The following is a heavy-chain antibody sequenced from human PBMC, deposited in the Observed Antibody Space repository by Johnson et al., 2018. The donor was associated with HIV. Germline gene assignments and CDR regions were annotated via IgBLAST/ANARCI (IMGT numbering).Heavy chain of an antibody. CDR1: GFTFDDYG. CDR3: ARDAVISSGWYNVDAFDI. D-gene: IGHD6-19*01. Sequence: VQLVESGGGVVRPGGSLRLSCAASGFTFDDYGMSWVRQAPGKGLEWVSGINWNGGSTGSADSVKGRFTISRDNAKNSLYLQMNTLRAEDTAVYYCARDAVISSGWYNVDAFDIWGQGTMVTVSS. J-gene: IGHJ3*02. CDR2: INWNGGST. V-gene: IGHV3-20*04.